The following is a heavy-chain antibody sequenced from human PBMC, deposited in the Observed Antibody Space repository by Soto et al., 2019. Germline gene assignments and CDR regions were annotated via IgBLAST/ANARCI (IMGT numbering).Heavy chain of an antibody. Sequence: PGGSLRLSCAASGFTFSSYSMNWVRQAPGKGLEWVSSISSSSSYIYYADSVKGRFTISRDNAKNSLYLQMNSLRAEDTAVYYCARALVAASGRVYFDYWGQGTLVTVSS. D-gene: IGHD6-19*01. J-gene: IGHJ4*02. V-gene: IGHV3-21*01. CDR2: ISSSSSYI. CDR1: GFTFSSYS. CDR3: ARALVAASGRVYFDY.